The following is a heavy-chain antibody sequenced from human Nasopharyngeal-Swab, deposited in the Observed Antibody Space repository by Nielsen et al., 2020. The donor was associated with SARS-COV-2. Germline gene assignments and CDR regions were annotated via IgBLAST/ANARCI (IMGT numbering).Heavy chain of an antibody. CDR2: INHSGST. CDR3: ARDYYDSSGYPNRGYMDV. J-gene: IGHJ6*03. Sequence: RQAPGKGLEWIGEINHSGSTNYNPSLKSRVTISVDTSKNQSSLKLSSVTAADTAVYYCARDYYDSSGYPNRGYMDVWGKGTTVTVSS. D-gene: IGHD3-22*01. V-gene: IGHV4-34*01.